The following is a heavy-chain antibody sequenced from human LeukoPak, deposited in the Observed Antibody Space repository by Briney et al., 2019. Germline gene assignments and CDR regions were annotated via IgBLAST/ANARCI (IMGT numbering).Heavy chain of an antibody. J-gene: IGHJ3*02. CDR3: ARVAIVGATKFAFDI. D-gene: IGHD1-26*01. V-gene: IGHV4-39*07. Sequence: SETLSLTCAVYGGSFSSYYWGWIRQPPGKGLEWIGSIYYSGSTYYNPSLKSRVTISVDTSKNQFSLKLSSVTAADTAVYYCARVAIVGATKFAFDIWGQGTMVTVSS. CDR2: IYYSGST. CDR1: GGSFSSYY.